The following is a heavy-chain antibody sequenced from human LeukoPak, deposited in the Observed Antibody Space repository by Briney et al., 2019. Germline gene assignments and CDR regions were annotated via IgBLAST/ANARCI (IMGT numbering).Heavy chain of an antibody. D-gene: IGHD6-6*01. CDR2: ISSSSSTI. V-gene: IGHV3-48*01. J-gene: IGHJ3*02. CDR3: ARTVEYSSSSGAFDI. Sequence: GGSLRLSCAASGFTFSSYSMNWVRQAPGKGLEWVSYISSSSSTIYYADSVKGRFTISRDNAKNSLYLQMNSLRAEDTAVYYCARTVEYSSSSGAFDIWGKGKMVTVFS. CDR1: GFTFSSYS.